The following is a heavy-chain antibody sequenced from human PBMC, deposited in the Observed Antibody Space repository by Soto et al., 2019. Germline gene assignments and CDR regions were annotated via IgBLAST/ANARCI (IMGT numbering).Heavy chain of an antibody. CDR3: ARQSETYCRGGGCYSGSDY. J-gene: IGHJ4*02. V-gene: IGHV5-51*01. D-gene: IGHD2-15*01. CDR1: GSIFTTYW. Sequence: GESLNISCTVSGSIFTTYWIACVRQMLGTGLEWMGVIYPGDSDTRYSPSFQGQFTISADRSINTAYLQWSSLKASDTAMYYCARQSETYCRGGGCYSGSDYWGQGTLVTVS. CDR2: IYPGDSDT.